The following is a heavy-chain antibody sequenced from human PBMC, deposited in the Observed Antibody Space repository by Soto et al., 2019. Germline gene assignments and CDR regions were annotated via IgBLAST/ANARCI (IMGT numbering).Heavy chain of an antibody. CDR1: GFSFNTSG. J-gene: IGHJ6*02. D-gene: IGHD2-21*02. V-gene: IGHV3-30*03. Sequence: QVQLVESGGGVVQPGRALRLSCAASGFSFNTSGMNWVRQAPGKGLEWVAVIAFDGSQEFYGDSVRGRFTISRDNSKNTVFLQMKSLTPEDTSVYYCATKVRVTNYLYYGMDVWGQGTTVTVSS. CDR3: ATKVRVTNYLYYGMDV. CDR2: IAFDGSQE.